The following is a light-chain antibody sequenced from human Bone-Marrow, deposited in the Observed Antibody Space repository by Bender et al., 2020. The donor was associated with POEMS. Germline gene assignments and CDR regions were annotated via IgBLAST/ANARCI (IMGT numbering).Light chain of an antibody. CDR1: SSDIGTFHY. Sequence: QSALTQPASMSGSPGQSVTISCTGSSSDIGTFHYVSWYQQHPGKAPKLIIYDVTNRPSGVSNRFSGSKSGNTASLTISGLQAEDEGTYYCSSYTRSKTWVFGGGTKLTVL. CDR3: SSYTRSKTWV. J-gene: IGLJ3*02. CDR2: DVT. V-gene: IGLV2-14*03.